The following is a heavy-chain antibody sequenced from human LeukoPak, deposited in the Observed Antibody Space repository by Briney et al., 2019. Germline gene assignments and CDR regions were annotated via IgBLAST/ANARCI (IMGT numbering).Heavy chain of an antibody. CDR1: GGSISSYY. CDR2: IYYSGST. D-gene: IGHD3-10*01. Sequence: PSETLSLTCTVSGGSISSYYWSWIRQPPGKGLEWIGYIYYSGSTNYNPSLKSRVTISVDTSKNQFSLKLSSVTAADTAVYYCARESLWFGESIYYYYGMDVWGQGTTVTVSS. V-gene: IGHV4-59*01. CDR3: ARESLWFGESIYYYYGMDV. J-gene: IGHJ6*02.